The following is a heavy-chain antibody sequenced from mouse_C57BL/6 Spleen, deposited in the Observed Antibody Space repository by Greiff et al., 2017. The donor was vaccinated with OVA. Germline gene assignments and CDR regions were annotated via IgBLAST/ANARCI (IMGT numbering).Heavy chain of an antibody. CDR3: TRVVVGYFDY. J-gene: IGHJ2*01. CDR1: GFTFSSYA. V-gene: IGHV5-9-1*02. Sequence: EVQVVESGAGLVKPGGSLKLSCAASGFTFSSYAMSWVRQTPEKRLEWVAYISSGGDYIYYADTVKGRFTISRDNARNTLYLQKSSLKSEDTAMYYWTRVVVGYFDYWGQGTTLTVSS. CDR2: ISSGGDYI. D-gene: IGHD1-1*01.